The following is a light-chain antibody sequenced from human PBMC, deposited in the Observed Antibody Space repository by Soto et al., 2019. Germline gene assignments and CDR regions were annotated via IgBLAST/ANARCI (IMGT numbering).Light chain of an antibody. V-gene: IGKV1-39*01. J-gene: IGKJ5*01. CDR3: QQSFTTASST. Sequence: DIQMTQSPSSLSASVGDRVTITCRASQSISRNLNWYQHKPGKAPKLLIYAASNLQNAVPSRFXGGRPGTEFTPSINSLQPEDFGTYYCQQSFTTASSTFGQGTRLEIK. CDR1: QSISRN. CDR2: AAS.